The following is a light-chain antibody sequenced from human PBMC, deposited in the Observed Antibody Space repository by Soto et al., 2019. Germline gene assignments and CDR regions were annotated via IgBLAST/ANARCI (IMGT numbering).Light chain of an antibody. CDR3: ASYGGNNNLL. J-gene: IGLJ2*01. CDR2: EVN. V-gene: IGLV2-8*01. Sequence: QSALTQPPSASGSPGQSVTISCTGTSSDIGGYNYVSWYQQHPDKAPKLMMFEVNRRASGVPDRFSGSKFGNTASLTVSGLQAEDEADYYCASYGGNNNLLFGGGTKLTVL. CDR1: SSDIGGYNY.